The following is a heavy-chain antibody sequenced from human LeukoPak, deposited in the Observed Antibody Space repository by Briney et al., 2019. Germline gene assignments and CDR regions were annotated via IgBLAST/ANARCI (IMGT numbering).Heavy chain of an antibody. CDR3: AKDRRYFVCWFDP. CDR2: ISGSGGST. Sequence: GGSLRLSCAASGFTFSSYWMHWVRQAPGKGLEWVSAISGSGGSTYYADSVKGRFTISRDNSKNTLYLQMNSLRAEDTAVYYCAKDRRYFVCWFDPWGQGTLVTVSS. CDR1: GFTFSSYW. J-gene: IGHJ5*02. D-gene: IGHD3-9*01. V-gene: IGHV3-23*01.